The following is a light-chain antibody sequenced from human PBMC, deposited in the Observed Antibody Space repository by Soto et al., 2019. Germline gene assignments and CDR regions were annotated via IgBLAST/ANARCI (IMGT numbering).Light chain of an antibody. CDR2: EVF. CDR3: CSFAGNTHSV. J-gene: IGLJ3*02. Sequence: QSVLTQPASVSGSPGQSITISCTGTGSDVGGYSLVSWYQQHPDKAPKLIIYEVFKRPSGVSNRFSGSKSDNTASLTISGLQAEDEADYFCCSFAGNTHSVFCGGTQLTVL. V-gene: IGLV2-23*02. CDR1: GSDVGGYSL.